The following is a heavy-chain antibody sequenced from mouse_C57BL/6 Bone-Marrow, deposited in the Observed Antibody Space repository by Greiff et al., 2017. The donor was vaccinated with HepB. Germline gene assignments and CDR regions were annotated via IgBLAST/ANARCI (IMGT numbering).Heavy chain of an antibody. Sequence: VQLQQSGAELVKPGASVKISCKASGYAFSSYWMNWVKQRPGKGLEWIGQIYPGDGDTNYNGKFKGKATLTAYKSSSTAYMQLSSLTAEDSAGYFCARYYEYPHWYIDVWGTGTPVTASS. CDR1: GYAFSSYW. D-gene: IGHD2-4*01. V-gene: IGHV1-80*01. J-gene: IGHJ1*03. CDR3: ARYYEYPHWYIDV. CDR2: IYPGDGDT.